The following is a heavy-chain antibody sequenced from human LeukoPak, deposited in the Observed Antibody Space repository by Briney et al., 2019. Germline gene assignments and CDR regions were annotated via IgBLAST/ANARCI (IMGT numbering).Heavy chain of an antibody. CDR1: GVASSGNY. CDR2: INHSGGT. CDR3: ARLLPRTGTTAYYFHNDMDV. V-gene: IGHV4-34*01. D-gene: IGHD1-1*01. Sequence: PSETLSLTCGVYGVASSGNYWSWIRQSPGRGLKWIGEINHSGGTNYNPSLKSRVIISIDTSKNQFSLKLSSVTAADTADYYCARLLPRTGTTAYYFHNDMDVWGKGTTVTISS. J-gene: IGHJ6*03.